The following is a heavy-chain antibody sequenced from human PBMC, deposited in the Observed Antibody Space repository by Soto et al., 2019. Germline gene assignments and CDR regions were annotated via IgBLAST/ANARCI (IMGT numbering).Heavy chain of an antibody. Sequence: QAQLVQSGAEVKKPGASVKVSCKASGYTFYSHSISWVRQAPGQGLEWMGRINGDYGNTQYAQKFRGRVTMTTDTSTTTVYMALTNLRSDDTAVYYCARCIQGDYYYGMDVWGQGTPVTVSS. CDR1: GYTFYSHS. V-gene: IGHV1-18*01. J-gene: IGHJ6*02. CDR3: ARCIQGDYYYGMDV. CDR2: INGDYGNT. D-gene: IGHD5-18*01.